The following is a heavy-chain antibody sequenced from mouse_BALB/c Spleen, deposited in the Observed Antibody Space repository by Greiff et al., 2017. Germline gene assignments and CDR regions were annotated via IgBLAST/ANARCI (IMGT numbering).Heavy chain of an antibody. J-gene: IGHJ4*01. CDR3: SRRDLLRGGRGAMDY. CDR2: IYPGRGIT. Sequence: VQLQQSGAELVKPGASVQMSCKASGYTFTSYWINWVKQRPGQGLEWIGDIYPGRGITNYNEKFKSKATLTLDTSSSTAYMQLSSLTSEDSAVYYCSRRDLLRGGRGAMDYWGQGTSVTVSS. D-gene: IGHD1-1*01. V-gene: IGHV1-55*01. CDR1: GYTFTSYW.